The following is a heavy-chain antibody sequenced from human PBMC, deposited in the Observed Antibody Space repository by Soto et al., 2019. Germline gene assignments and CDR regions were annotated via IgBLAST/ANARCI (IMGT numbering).Heavy chain of an antibody. J-gene: IGHJ4*02. Sequence: SETLSLTCTVSGGSISSSSYYWGWIRQPPGKGLEWIGSIYYSGSTYYNPSLKSRVTISVDTSKNQFSLKLSSVTAADTAVYYCARLSIAALSFDYWGQGTLVTVSS. CDR2: IYYSGST. CDR3: ARLSIAALSFDY. V-gene: IGHV4-39*01. D-gene: IGHD6-6*01. CDR1: GGSISSSSYY.